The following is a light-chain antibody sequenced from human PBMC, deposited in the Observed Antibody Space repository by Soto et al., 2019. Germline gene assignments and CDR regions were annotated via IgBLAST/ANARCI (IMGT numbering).Light chain of an antibody. J-gene: IGKJ4*01. CDR3: QQYNDWPLT. Sequence: EIVLTQSPATLSVSPGERVTLSCRASQSVSDNLAWYQQKPGQAPRLLIYGASIRATDIPARFSGSGSGTEFSLTISSLQSEDCAVYYCQQYNDWPLTFGGGTKVEIK. V-gene: IGKV3D-15*01. CDR1: QSVSDN. CDR2: GAS.